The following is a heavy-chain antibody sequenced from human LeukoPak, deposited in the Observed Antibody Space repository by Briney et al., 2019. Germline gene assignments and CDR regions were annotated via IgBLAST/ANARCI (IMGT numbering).Heavy chain of an antibody. D-gene: IGHD3-10*01. V-gene: IGHV3-30*01. J-gene: IGHJ6*03. CDR3: ASAIWFGEYYYYYTDV. CDR1: GFTFSSYA. CDR2: ISYDGSNK. Sequence: GGSLRLSCAASGFTFSSYAMHWFRQAPGKGLEWVAVISYDGSNKYYADSVKGRFTISRDNSKNTLYLQMNSLRAEDTAVYYCASAIWFGEYYYYYTDVWGKGTTVTVSS.